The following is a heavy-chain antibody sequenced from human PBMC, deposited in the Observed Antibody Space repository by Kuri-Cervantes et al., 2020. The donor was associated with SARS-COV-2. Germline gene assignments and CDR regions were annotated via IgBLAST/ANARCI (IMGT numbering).Heavy chain of an antibody. CDR3: AGVDLWFGELYLDY. D-gene: IGHD3-10*01. Sequence: ASVTVSCKASGYTFTSYGISWVRQAPGQGLEWMGWISAYNGNTNYAQKLQGRVTMTTDTSTSTAYMELRSLRSDDTAVYYCAGVDLWFGELYLDYWGQGTLVTVSS. CDR1: GYTFTSYG. J-gene: IGHJ4*02. V-gene: IGHV1-18*01. CDR2: ISAYNGNT.